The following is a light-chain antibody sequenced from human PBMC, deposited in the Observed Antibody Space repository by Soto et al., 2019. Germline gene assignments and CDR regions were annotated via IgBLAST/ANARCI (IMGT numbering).Light chain of an antibody. V-gene: IGKV3D-20*02. CDR1: ESVSSNF. J-gene: IGKJ1*01. CDR2: GAS. Sequence: NVLTQSPCTLSLSPGERATLSCRASESVSSNFLAWYQQKPGQAPRLLIYGASNRATGIPDRFSGSGSGTDFTLTISSLEPEDFAVYYCQQRSNWPPTWTFGQGAKVDIK. CDR3: QQRSNWPPTWT.